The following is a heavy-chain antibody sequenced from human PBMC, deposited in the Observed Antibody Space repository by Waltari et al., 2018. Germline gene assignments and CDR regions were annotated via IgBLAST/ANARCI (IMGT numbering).Heavy chain of an antibody. D-gene: IGHD6-13*01. Sequence: QVQLVQSGAEVKKPGASVKVSCKASGYTFTGYYMHWVRQAPGQGLEWMGWIKPNSGGTKCAQELQGRVTMTRDTSISTAGMELRRLRCDDTAVYYCARSPTNPLAAAEGYWFDPWGQGTLVTVSS. V-gene: IGHV1-2*02. CDR3: ARSPTNPLAAAEGYWFDP. J-gene: IGHJ5*02. CDR1: GYTFTGYY. CDR2: IKPNSGGT.